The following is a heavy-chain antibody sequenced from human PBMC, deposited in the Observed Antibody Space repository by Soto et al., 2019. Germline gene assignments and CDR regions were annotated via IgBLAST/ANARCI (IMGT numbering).Heavy chain of an antibody. CDR2: ISGNGRII. CDR3: AKAGFWSGYYSLVDY. Sequence: GGSLRLSCAPSGFIFSDYYMHWIRQAPGKGLEWISYISGNGRIIQYADSVKGRFTISRDNAKNSLYLQMNSLRAEDTALYYCAKAGFWSGYYSLVDYWGQGTLVTVSS. J-gene: IGHJ4*02. V-gene: IGHV3-11*01. CDR1: GFIFSDYY. D-gene: IGHD3-3*01.